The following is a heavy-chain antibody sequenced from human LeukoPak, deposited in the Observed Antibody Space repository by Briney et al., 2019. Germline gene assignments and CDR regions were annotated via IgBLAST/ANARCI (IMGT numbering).Heavy chain of an antibody. CDR1: GGSISSGDYY. J-gene: IGHJ3*02. Sequence: SESLSLTCTVSGGSISSGDYYWSWMRPPPGMGLEWIGYIYYSGSTYYNPSLKCRVTISVDTSKNQFSLKLRSVTAADTAVDYCTREAGLGDAFDIWGQGTMVTVSS. D-gene: IGHD3-16*01. V-gene: IGHV4-30-4*08. CDR2: IYYSGST. CDR3: TREAGLGDAFDI.